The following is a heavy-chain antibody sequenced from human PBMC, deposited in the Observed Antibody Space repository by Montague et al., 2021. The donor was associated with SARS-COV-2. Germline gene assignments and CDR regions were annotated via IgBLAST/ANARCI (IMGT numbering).Heavy chain of an antibody. D-gene: IGHD6-19*01. CDR2: IMHSRTA. V-gene: IGHV4-4*02. J-gene: IGHJ5*02. CDR3: AKDVSLSVAALDA. CDR1: GGSIKTSIW. Sequence: SETLSLTCAVSGGSIKTSIWWSWGRQAPAKGLVWLREIMHSRTANYNPSLRSRVTISAAKSRNEFSLELRSLTAADTAVYFCAKDVSLSVAALDAWGQGTLVTVSS.